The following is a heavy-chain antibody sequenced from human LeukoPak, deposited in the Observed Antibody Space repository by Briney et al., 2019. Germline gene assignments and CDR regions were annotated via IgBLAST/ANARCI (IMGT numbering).Heavy chain of an antibody. D-gene: IGHD4-17*01. Sequence: GGSLRLSCVASAFTFNNYWMHWVRQAPGKGLVWVSRIKGDGSSTNYADSVRGRFTISRDNAKNSLYLQMSSLRAEDTAVYYCARDSTMEDYDTDTFNVWGQGTTVTVSS. CDR3: ARDSTMEDYDTDTFNV. V-gene: IGHV3-74*01. CDR1: AFTFNNYW. CDR2: IKGDGSST. J-gene: IGHJ3*01.